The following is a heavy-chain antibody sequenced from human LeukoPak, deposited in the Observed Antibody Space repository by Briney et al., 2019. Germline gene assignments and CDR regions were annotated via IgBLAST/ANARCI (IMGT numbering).Heavy chain of an antibody. Sequence: PSETLSLTCTVSGGSINSYYWSWIRQPAGKGLEWIGRIYTSGSTNYNPSLKSRVTMSVDTSKNQFSLKLSSVTAADTAVYYCARDPPVWGSYRYTGGFDYWGQGTLVTVSS. CDR3: ARDPPVWGSYRYTGGFDY. V-gene: IGHV4-4*07. J-gene: IGHJ4*02. D-gene: IGHD3-16*02. CDR1: GGSINSYY. CDR2: IYTSGST.